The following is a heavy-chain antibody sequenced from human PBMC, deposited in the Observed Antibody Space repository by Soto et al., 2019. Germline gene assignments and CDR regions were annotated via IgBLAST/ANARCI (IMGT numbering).Heavy chain of an antibody. Sequence: GGSLRLSCAASGFTFSSYSMNWVRQAPGKGLEWVSSISSSSCYIYYADSVKGRFTNSRDNAKNTLYLQMNSLRAEDTAVYYCARRNQLLRPYFDYWGQGTLVTVSS. CDR2: ISSSSCYI. CDR3: ARRNQLLRPYFDY. J-gene: IGHJ4*02. V-gene: IGHV3-21*01. D-gene: IGHD2-2*01. CDR1: GFTFSSYS.